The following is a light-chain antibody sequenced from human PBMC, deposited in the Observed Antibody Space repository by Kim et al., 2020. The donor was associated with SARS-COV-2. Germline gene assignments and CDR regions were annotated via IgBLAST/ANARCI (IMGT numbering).Light chain of an antibody. CDR1: SSDVGHYNF. CDR2: DVS. CDR3: SSYTTTSSYV. J-gene: IGLJ1*01. V-gene: IGLV2-14*03. Sequence: QSALTQPASMSGSPGQSITISCTGTSSDVGHYNFVSWYQQHPGKAPTRIIFDVSSWPSGVSSRFSGPKSANTASLTISGPRAEDEADYYCSSYTTTSSYVFGTGTKVTVL.